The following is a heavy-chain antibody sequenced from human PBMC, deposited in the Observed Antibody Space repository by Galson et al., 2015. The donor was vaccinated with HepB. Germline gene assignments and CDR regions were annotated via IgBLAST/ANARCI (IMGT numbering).Heavy chain of an antibody. CDR1: GYTFVSYG. V-gene: IGHV1-18*01. Sequence: SVKVSCKASGYTFVSYGISWVRQAPGQGLEWMGGISAYNANTNYAQKLQGRVSMTTDTSTNTAYMELRSLRSDDTAVYWCARDHGFGELSLDPWGQGTLVTVSS. CDR2: ISAYNANT. J-gene: IGHJ5*02. CDR3: ARDHGFGELSLDP. D-gene: IGHD3-10*01.